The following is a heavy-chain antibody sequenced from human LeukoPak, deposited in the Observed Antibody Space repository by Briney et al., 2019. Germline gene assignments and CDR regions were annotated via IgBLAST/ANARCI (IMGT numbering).Heavy chain of an antibody. J-gene: IGHJ4*01. V-gene: IGHV4-34*01. CDR3: VRVEVGVLN. CDR1: GGSFSGYY. CDR2: INHSGST. D-gene: IGHD3-22*01. Sequence: SETLSLTCAVYGGSFSGYYWTWIRQSPGKGLEWIGEINHSGSTNYNPSLKSRVTISVDTSKNQFSLKLSSVTAADTAVYYCVRVEVGVLNWGHGTLVTVSS.